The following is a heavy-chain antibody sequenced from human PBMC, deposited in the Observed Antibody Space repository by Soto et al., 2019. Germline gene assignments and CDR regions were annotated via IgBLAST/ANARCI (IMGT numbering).Heavy chain of an antibody. CDR1: GFTFSSYA. J-gene: IGHJ3*02. D-gene: IGHD3-22*01. CDR3: ARDPTQTPRITMIVVVMGARWAFDI. V-gene: IGHV3-30-3*01. CDR2: ISYDGSNK. Sequence: QVQLVESGGGVVQPGRSLRLSCAASGFTFSSYAMHWVRQAPGKGLEWVAVISYDGSNKYYADSVKGRFTISRDNSKNTLYLQMNSLRAEDTAVYYCARDPTQTPRITMIVVVMGARWAFDIWGQGTMVTVSS.